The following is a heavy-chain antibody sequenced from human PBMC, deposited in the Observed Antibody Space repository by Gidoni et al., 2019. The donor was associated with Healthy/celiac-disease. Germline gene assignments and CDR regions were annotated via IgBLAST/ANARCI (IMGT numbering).Heavy chain of an antibody. CDR1: GFTVSSNY. CDR3: ARVYRVGIVGARGAFDI. D-gene: IGHD1-26*01. CDR2: IYSGGST. J-gene: IGHJ3*02. Sequence: EVQLVESGGGLVQPGGSLRLSCAASGFTVSSNYMSWVRQAPGKGLEWVSVIYSGGSTYYADSVKGRFTISRDNSKNTLYLQMNSLRAEDTAVYYCARVYRVGIVGARGAFDIWGQGTMVTVSS. V-gene: IGHV3-66*02.